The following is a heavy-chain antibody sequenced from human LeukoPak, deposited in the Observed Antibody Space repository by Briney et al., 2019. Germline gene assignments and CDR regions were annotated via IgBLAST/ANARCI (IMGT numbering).Heavy chain of an antibody. D-gene: IGHD2-21*02. CDR3: AKDSGGGDCYLDY. V-gene: IGHV3-53*05. Sequence: GGSLRLSCAASGFTVSSNYMSWVRQAPGKGLEWVSVIYSGGTTYFADSVKGRFTISRDNSKNTPYLQMNSLRVEDTAVYYCAKDSGGGDCYLDYWGQGTVVTVSS. CDR1: GFTVSSNY. J-gene: IGHJ4*02. CDR2: IYSGGTT.